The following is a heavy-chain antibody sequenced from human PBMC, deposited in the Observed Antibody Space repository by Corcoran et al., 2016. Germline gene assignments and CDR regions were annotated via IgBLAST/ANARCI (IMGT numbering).Heavy chain of an antibody. Sequence: QVQLVQSGVEVKKPGASMKVSCKGSGYIFSSYGITWVRQAPGQGLEWMGWISAYNGHTNYAQKFQGRVTMTTDTSTNTAYVEVRSLRSDDTAVYYCGRVSLSSDWNPRHNWFDPWGQGTLVTVSS. CDR3: GRVSLSSDWNPRHNWFDP. V-gene: IGHV1-18*01. D-gene: IGHD6-19*01. J-gene: IGHJ5*02. CDR2: ISAYNGHT. CDR1: GYIFSSYG.